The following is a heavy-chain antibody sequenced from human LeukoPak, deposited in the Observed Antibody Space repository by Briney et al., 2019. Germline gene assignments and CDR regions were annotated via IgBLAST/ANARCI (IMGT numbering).Heavy chain of an antibody. CDR3: AKDMADKYYYDSSGYWDY. CDR2: ISGSGGST. V-gene: IGHV3-23*01. CDR1: GFTFSSYA. D-gene: IGHD3-22*01. J-gene: IGHJ4*02. Sequence: GGSLRLSCAASGFTFSSYAMSWVRQAPGKGLEWVSAISGSGGSTYYADSVKGRFTISRDNSKNTLYLQMNSLRAEDTAVYYCAKDMADKYYYDSSGYWDYWGQGTLVTVSS.